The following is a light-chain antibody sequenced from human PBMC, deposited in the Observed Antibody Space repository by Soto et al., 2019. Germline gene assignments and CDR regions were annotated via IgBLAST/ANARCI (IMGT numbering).Light chain of an antibody. Sequence: ELVLTQXXXXLXXXPGEXATLSCRASQSVSGYSAWYQQKPGQAPRLLIYDTSNRATGIPARXSXXXXXXXXXXTISGLEPEDFAVYYCQQRSNWQYTFGLGTRLEXK. CDR1: QSVSGY. CDR3: QQRSNWQYT. CDR2: DTS. J-gene: IGKJ2*01. V-gene: IGKV3-11*01.